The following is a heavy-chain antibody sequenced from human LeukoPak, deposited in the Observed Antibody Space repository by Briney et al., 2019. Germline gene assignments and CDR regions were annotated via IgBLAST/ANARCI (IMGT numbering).Heavy chain of an antibody. D-gene: IGHD6-19*01. V-gene: IGHV1-46*01. CDR3: ARESIAVAGTDY. CDR2: INPSGGST. Sequence: ASVKVSCKASGYTFTSYYMHWVRQAPGQGLEWMGIINPSGGSTSYAQKFQGRVTMTRDMSTSTVYMELSSLRSEDTAVYYCARESIAVAGTDYWGQGTLVTVSS. CDR1: GYTFTSYY. J-gene: IGHJ4*02.